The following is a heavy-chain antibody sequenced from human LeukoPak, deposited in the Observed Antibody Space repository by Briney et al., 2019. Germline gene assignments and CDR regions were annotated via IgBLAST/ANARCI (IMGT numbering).Heavy chain of an antibody. Sequence: FETLSPTSPVSGGSISSYSRRWVRAPPREGMEWIGRIYTSGSTNYNPSLKSRVTMSVDTSKNQFSLKLSSVTAADTAVYYCARAPGDYEFDIWGQGTMVTVSS. J-gene: IGHJ3*02. CDR1: GGSISSYS. D-gene: IGHD4-17*01. CDR2: IYTSGST. CDR3: ARAPGDYEFDI. V-gene: IGHV4-4*07.